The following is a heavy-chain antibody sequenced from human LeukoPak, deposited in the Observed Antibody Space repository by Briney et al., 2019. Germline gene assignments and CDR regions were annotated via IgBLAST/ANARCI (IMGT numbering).Heavy chain of an antibody. CDR2: IFPSGGEI. D-gene: IGHD2-15*01. J-gene: IGHJ4*02. CDR1: GFTFSGYS. Sequence: GGSLRLSCAASGFTFSGYSMNWVRQPPGKGLEWVSSIFPSGGEIHYADSVRGRFTISRDNSKSTLSLQMNSLRAEDTAVYYCAKSGLNRFDYWGQGTLVTVSS. V-gene: IGHV3-23*01. CDR3: AKSGLNRFDY.